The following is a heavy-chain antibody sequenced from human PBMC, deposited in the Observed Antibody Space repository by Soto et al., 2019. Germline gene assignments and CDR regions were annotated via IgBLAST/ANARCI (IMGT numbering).Heavy chain of an antibody. D-gene: IGHD4-4*01. J-gene: IGHJ4*02. V-gene: IGHV3-33*01. Sequence: QVQLVESGGGVVQPGRSLRLSCAASGFTFSSHAMNWVRQAPGKGLEGVALIWNAGNNKYYADAGSVKGRFTISRDNSRNTLYLEINNVRADDTAVYYCVRGPDYSNFGYFDYWGQGTLVTVSS. CDR3: VRGPDYSNFGYFDY. CDR1: GFTFSSHA. CDR2: IWNAGNNK.